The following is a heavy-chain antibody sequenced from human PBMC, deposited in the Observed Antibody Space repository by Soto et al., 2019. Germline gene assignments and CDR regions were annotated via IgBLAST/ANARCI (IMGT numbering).Heavy chain of an antibody. Sequence: SETLSLTCTVSGDSITSSGSYWGWIRQPPGKGLEWIGSIYYNGSTYYNPSLKSRVTISVDTSKNHLSLKLTSMTAADTAMYYCARHGGTSGWYPRIYYYYMDVWGKGTTVTVSS. D-gene: IGHD6-19*01. CDR1: GDSITSSGSY. CDR2: IYYNGST. CDR3: ARHGGTSGWYPRIYYYYMDV. V-gene: IGHV4-39*01. J-gene: IGHJ6*03.